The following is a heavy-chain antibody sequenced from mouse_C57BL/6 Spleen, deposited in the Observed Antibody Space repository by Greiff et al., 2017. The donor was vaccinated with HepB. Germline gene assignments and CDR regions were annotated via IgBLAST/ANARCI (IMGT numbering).Heavy chain of an antibody. CDR2: IHPNSGST. J-gene: IGHJ1*03. Sequence: QVQLQQPGAELVKPGASVKLSCKASGYTFTSYWMHWVKQRPGQGLEWIGMIHPNSGSTNYNEKFKSKATLTVDKSSSPAYMQLSSLTSEDSAVYYCARPGSSPGWYFDVWGTGTTVTVSS. D-gene: IGHD1-1*01. CDR1: GYTFTSYW. V-gene: IGHV1-64*01. CDR3: ARPGSSPGWYFDV.